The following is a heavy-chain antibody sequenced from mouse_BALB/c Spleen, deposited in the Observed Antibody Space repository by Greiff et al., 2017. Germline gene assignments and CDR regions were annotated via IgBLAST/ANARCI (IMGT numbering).Heavy chain of an antibody. CDR1: GYTFTSYW. V-gene: IGHV1-69*02. CDR2: IYPSDSYT. D-gene: IGHD1-1*01. Sequence: QVQLQQPGAELVRPGASVKLSCKASGYTFTSYWINWVKQRPGQGLEWIGNIYPSDSYTNYNQKFKDKATLTVDKSSSTAYMQLSSPTSEDSAVYYCTRWGYGSSYGAWFAYWGQGTLVTVSA. J-gene: IGHJ3*01. CDR3: TRWGYGSSYGAWFAY.